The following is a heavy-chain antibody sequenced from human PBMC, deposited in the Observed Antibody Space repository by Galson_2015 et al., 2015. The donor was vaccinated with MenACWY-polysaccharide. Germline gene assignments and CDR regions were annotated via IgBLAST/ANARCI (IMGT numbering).Heavy chain of an antibody. D-gene: IGHD5-12*01. CDR3: ARIGYRGSGFDY. CDR1: GFTFNNYW. Sequence: SLRLSCAASGFTFNNYWMSWVRQAPGKGLEWVANIKQDGSEKNYVDSVRGRFTSSRDNAKNSVYLQMNSLRAEDTAVYYCARIGYRGSGFDYWGQGIQVTVSS. CDR2: IKQDGSEK. V-gene: IGHV3-7*01. J-gene: IGHJ4*02.